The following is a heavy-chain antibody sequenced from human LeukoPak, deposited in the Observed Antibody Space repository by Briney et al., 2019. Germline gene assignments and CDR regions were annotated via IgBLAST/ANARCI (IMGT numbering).Heavy chain of an antibody. CDR1: GGSISNYY. CDR2: IYYSGST. D-gene: IGHD3-16*01. Sequence: PSETLSLTCTVSGGSISNYYWGWIRQPPGKGLEWIGSIYYSGSTYYNPSLKSRVTISVDTSKNQFSLKLSSVIAADTAVYYCARGGDTWGQGTLVTVSS. CDR3: ARGGDT. V-gene: IGHV4-39*07. J-gene: IGHJ4*02.